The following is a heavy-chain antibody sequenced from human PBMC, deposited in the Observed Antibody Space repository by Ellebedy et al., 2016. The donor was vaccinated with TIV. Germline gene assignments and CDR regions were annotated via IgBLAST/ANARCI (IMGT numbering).Heavy chain of an antibody. J-gene: IGHJ6*02. Sequence: PGGSLRLSCAASGFPSRTCGMHWAPQAPGTGLAWVAILWSDGSNKYYADSVKGRFTISRDNSKNKLSLQMNSLRAEDTAVDYCARDGATSAYYGMDVWGQGTTVTVSS. CDR2: LWSDGSNK. CDR3: ARDGATSAYYGMDV. D-gene: IGHD5-12*01. CDR1: GFPSRTCG. V-gene: IGHV3-33*01.